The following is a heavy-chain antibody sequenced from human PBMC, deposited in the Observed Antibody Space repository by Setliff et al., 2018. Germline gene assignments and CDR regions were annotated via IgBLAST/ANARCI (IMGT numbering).Heavy chain of an antibody. J-gene: IGHJ6*03. CDR1: GYTFTGYY. V-gene: IGHV1-46*01. Sequence: GASVKVSCKASGYTFTGYYLHWVRQAPGQGLEWMGIIDPSADYTNYAQKFQGRLTITTVGSTSTAYMELSSLRSEDTAVYYCARADYIRYFYMDAWGKGTTVTVS. CDR3: ARADYIRYFYMDA. CDR2: IDPSADYT. D-gene: IGHD4-4*01.